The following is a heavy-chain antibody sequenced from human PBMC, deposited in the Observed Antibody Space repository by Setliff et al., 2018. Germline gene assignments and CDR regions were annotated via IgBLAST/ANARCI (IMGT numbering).Heavy chain of an antibody. CDR2: MNPNSGNT. CDR3: ARQENYYGSGSLGPPFDY. CDR1: GYTFTSYD. D-gene: IGHD3-10*01. Sequence: ASVKVSCKASGYTFTSYDINWMRQASGQGLEWMGWMNPNSGNTGSTQKFQGRVTMTRNTSTSTAYMELSRLTSEDTAVYYCARQENYYGSGSLGPPFDYWGQGTLVTVSS. V-gene: IGHV1-8*02. J-gene: IGHJ4*02.